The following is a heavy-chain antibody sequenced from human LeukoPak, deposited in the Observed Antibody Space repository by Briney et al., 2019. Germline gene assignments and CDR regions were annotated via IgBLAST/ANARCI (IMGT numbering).Heavy chain of an antibody. V-gene: IGHV5-51*01. J-gene: IGHJ4*02. CDR1: GYSFTSYL. Sequence: GESLKISCKGSGYSFTSYLIGWVRQMPGKGLEWMGIIYPGDSDTRYSPSFQGQVTISADKSISTAYLQWSSLKASDTAMYYCARQAINYYDSSGYYGYFDYWGQGTLVTVSS. CDR3: ARQAINYYDSSGYYGYFDY. CDR2: IYPGDSDT. D-gene: IGHD3-22*01.